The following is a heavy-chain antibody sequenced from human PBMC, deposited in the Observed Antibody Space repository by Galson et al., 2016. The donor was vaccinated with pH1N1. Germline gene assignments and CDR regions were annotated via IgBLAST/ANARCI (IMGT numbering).Heavy chain of an antibody. V-gene: IGHV5-51*03. CDR1: GYSFNSYW. D-gene: IGHD1-1*01. J-gene: IGHJ4*02. CDR3: ARSTKGVSTGHFDS. Sequence: QSGAEVKKPGESLKISCKGSGYSFNSYWIGWVRQMPGKGLEWMGIIHPGDSDTRYSPSFQGQVTISADKSISSVFLQWNSLEASDTAMYYCARSTKGVSTGHFDSWGQGTLVTVSS. CDR2: IHPGDSDT.